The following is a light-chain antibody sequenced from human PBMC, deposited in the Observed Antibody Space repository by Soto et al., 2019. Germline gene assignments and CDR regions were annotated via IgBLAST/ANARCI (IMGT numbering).Light chain of an antibody. V-gene: IGKV1-33*01. J-gene: IGKJ1*01. CDR1: QDISNR. CDR2: DAS. CDR3: QQYDDLPRT. Sequence: DIQMTQSPSSLSASVGDRVTITCQASQDISNRLNWDQHKPGKAPKGLIYDASNLEAGVSSRFSGSGSGTDFTFTISSLQPEDIATYYCQQYDDLPRTFGQGTKVQIK.